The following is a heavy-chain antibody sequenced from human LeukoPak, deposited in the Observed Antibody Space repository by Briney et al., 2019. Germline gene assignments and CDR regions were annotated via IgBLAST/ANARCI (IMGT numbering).Heavy chain of an antibody. CDR2: ISWNSGSI. V-gene: IGHV3-9*01. CDR1: GFTFDDYA. CDR3: AKDNYYDSSGYTDY. D-gene: IGHD3-22*01. Sequence: GGSLRLSCAASGFTFDDYAMHWVRQAPGKGLEWASGISWNSGSIGYADPVKGRFTISRDNAKNSLYLQMNSLRAEDTALYYCAKDNYYDSSGYTDYWGQGTLVTVSS. J-gene: IGHJ4*02.